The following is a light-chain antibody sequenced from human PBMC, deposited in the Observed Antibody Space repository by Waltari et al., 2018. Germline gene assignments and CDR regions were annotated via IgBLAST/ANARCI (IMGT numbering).Light chain of an antibody. CDR3: QHYLRLPVT. J-gene: IGKJ1*01. Sequence: EIVLTQSPGTLSLSLGERATVSCRASQSVSRSLAWDQQKPGQAPRLLIYGASTRATGIPDRFSDSGSGTDFSLTISRLEPDDFAVYYCQHYLRLPVTFGQGTTVEI. CDR2: GAS. V-gene: IGKV3-20*01. CDR1: QSVSRS.